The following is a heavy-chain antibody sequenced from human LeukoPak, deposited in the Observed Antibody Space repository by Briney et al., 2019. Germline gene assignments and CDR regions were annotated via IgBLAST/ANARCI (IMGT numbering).Heavy chain of an antibody. V-gene: IGHV3-11*01. CDR2: ISSSGSII. D-gene: IGHD3-10*01. CDR3: AGEFISTPWRGNRSYFDF. Sequence: GGSLRLSCAASGFTFSDYYMSWIRQAPGKGLEWVSYISSSGSIIYYADSVKGRFTISRDNAKNSLYLQMNSLRAEDTAVYYCAGEFISTPWRGNRSYFDFWGRGTLVTVSS. CDR1: GFTFSDYY. J-gene: IGHJ2*01.